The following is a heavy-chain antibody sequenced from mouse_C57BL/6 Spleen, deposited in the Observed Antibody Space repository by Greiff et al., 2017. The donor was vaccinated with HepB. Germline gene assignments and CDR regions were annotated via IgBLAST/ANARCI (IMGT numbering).Heavy chain of an antibody. V-gene: IGHV5-4*01. D-gene: IGHD2-5*01. Sequence: EVQGVESGGGLVKPGGSLKLSCAASGFTFSSYAMSWVRQTPEKRLEWVATISDGGSYTYYPDNVKGRFTISRDNAKNNLYLQMSHLKSEDTAMYYCARDPYSNYNYYAMDYWGQGTSVTVSS. J-gene: IGHJ4*01. CDR1: GFTFSSYA. CDR3: ARDPYSNYNYYAMDY. CDR2: ISDGGSYT.